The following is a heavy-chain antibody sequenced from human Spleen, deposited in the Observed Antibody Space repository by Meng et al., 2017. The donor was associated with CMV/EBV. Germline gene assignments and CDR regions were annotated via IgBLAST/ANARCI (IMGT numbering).Heavy chain of an antibody. D-gene: IGHD3-22*01. Sequence: CKVSGDTFSSHAISWVRQAPGQGLEWMGGIIPMFRAATYAQKFQARVTITADESTSTAYMELSSLRSDDTAVFYCAKDPLGVISGYYHWGQGTLVTVSS. V-gene: IGHV1-69*01. CDR1: GDTFSSHA. CDR3: AKDPLGVISGYYH. J-gene: IGHJ5*02. CDR2: IIPMFRAA.